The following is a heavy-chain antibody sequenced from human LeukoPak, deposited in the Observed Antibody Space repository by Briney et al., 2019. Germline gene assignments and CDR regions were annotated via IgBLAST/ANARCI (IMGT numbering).Heavy chain of an antibody. Sequence: SETLSLTCTVSGGSISSSSYYWGWIRQPPGKGLEWIGSIYYSGSTYYNPSLKSRVTISVDTSKNQFSLKLSSVTAADTAVYYRARHVDLEYSSSSYWYFDLWGRGTLVTVSS. CDR2: IYYSGST. CDR1: GGSISSSSYY. J-gene: IGHJ2*01. V-gene: IGHV4-39*01. CDR3: ARHVDLEYSSSSYWYFDL. D-gene: IGHD6-6*01.